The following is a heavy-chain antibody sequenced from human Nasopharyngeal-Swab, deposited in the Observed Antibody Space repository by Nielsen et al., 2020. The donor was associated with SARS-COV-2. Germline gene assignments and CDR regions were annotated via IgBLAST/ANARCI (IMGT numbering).Heavy chain of an antibody. CDR3: ARDPGVEQLVDDAFDI. CDR1: GFTFSNYG. D-gene: IGHD6-6*01. J-gene: IGHJ3*02. CDR2: IWYDGSNK. V-gene: IGHV3-33*01. Sequence: GGSLRLSCAASGFTFSNYGMHWVRQAPGKGLEWVAVIWYDGSNKYYADSVKGRFTISRDNSKNTLYLQMNSLRAEDTAVYYCARDPGVEQLVDDAFDIWGQGTMVTVSS.